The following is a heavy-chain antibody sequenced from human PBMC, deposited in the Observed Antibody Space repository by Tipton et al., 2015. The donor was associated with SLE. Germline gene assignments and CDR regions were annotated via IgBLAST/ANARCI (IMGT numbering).Heavy chain of an antibody. J-gene: IGHJ3*02. CDR3: ARGTYSSGWSDAFDI. Sequence: TLSLTCTVPGGSISSGSYYWSWIRQPAGKGLEWIGYIYTSGSTNYNPSLKSRVTISVDTSKNQFSLKLSSVTAADTAVYYCARGTYSSGWSDAFDIWGQGTMVTGSS. D-gene: IGHD6-19*01. CDR2: IYTSGST. CDR1: GGSISSGSYY. V-gene: IGHV4-61*09.